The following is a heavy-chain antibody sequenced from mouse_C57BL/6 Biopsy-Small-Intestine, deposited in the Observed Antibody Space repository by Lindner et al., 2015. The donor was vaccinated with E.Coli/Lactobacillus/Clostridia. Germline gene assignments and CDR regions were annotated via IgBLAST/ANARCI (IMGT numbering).Heavy chain of an antibody. CDR3: VRHAGLTGRVYAMDY. D-gene: IGHD4-1*01. V-gene: IGHV1-62-2*01. CDR2: FYPGSGTI. CDR1: GYTFTDHT. Sequence: VQLQESGAELVKPGASVKLSCKASGYTFTDHTIHWIKQRSGQGLEWIGWFYPGSGTIKYNEKFKDKATLTADKSSSTVYMELSRLTSEDSAVYFCVRHAGLTGRVYAMDYWGQGTSVTVSS. J-gene: IGHJ4*01.